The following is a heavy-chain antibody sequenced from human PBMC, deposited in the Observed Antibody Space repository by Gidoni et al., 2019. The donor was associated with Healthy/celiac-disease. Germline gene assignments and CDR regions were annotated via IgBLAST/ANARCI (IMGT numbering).Heavy chain of an antibody. CDR3: ARGLSGLLD. D-gene: IGHD2-8*02. V-gene: IGHV3-30*11. CDR1: GFTFSSYA. J-gene: IGHJ4*02. Sequence: QVQLVESGGGVVQPGRSLRPSCAASGFTFSSYAMHWVRQAPGKVLEWVAVISYDGSNKYYADSVKGRFTISRDNSKNTLYLQMNSLRAEDTAVYYCARGLSGLLDWGQGTLVTVSS. CDR2: ISYDGSNK.